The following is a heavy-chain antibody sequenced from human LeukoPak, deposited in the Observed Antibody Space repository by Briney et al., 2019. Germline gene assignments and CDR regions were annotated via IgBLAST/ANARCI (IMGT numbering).Heavy chain of an antibody. CDR2: IYHSGIT. V-gene: IGHV4-38-2*02. CDR3: ERAVGSFDWLPLFDY. J-gene: IGHJ4*02. D-gene: IGHD3-9*01. CDR1: GYSIRSGFY. Sequence: SETLSLTCTVSGYSIRSGFYWGWIRQSPGKGREWIGNIYHSGITYYSPSLKSRVTISVDTSKNQFYLKLSSVTAADTAVYYCERAVGSFDWLPLFDYWGQGTLVTVSS.